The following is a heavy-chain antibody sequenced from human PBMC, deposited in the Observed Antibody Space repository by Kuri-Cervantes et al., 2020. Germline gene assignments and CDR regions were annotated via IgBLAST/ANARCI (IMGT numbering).Heavy chain of an antibody. V-gene: IGHV3-7*01. CDR2: IKQDGSEK. J-gene: IGHJ6*03. D-gene: IGHD3-3*01. CDR1: GFTFSSYW. Sequence: GGSLRLSCAASGFTFSSYWMSWVRQAPGKGLEWVANIKQDGSEKYYVDSVKGRFTFSRDNAKNSLYLQMNSLRAEDTVVYYCARGAPYDDFWSGYRDYYMDVWGKGTTVTVSS. CDR3: ARGAPYDDFWSGYRDYYMDV.